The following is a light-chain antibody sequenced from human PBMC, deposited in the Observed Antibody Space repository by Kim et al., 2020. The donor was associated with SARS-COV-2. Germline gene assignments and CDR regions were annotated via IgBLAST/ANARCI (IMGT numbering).Light chain of an antibody. CDR2: KAS. V-gene: IGKV1-5*03. Sequence: DIQMTQSPSTLSSVGDRVTITCRASQSISSWLAWYQQKPGKAPKLLIYKASSLESGVPSRFSGSGSGTEFTLTISSLQPDDFATYYCQQYNSYWTFGQGTKVDIK. J-gene: IGKJ1*01. CDR1: QSISSW. CDR3: QQYNSYWT.